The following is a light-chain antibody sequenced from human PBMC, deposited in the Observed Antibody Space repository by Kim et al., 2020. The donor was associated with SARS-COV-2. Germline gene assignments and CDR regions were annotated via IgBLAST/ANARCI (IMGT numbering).Light chain of an antibody. V-gene: IGKV3-20*01. J-gene: IGKJ1*01. CDR1: QIDSKTN. Sequence: EIVLTHSPGTLSLSPGERATLSCKASQIDSKTNLAWYQPKPGQPPSLLIYGTSSRATGVPDRFSGSGSGADFSLTISRLEPEDFAVYYCQQHGTSPRTFGQGTKVDIK. CDR2: GTS. CDR3: QQHGTSPRT.